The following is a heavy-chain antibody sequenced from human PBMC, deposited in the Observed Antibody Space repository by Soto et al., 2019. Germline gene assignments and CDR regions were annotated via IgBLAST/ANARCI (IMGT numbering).Heavy chain of an antibody. D-gene: IGHD3-9*01. CDR2: MHPNTGNT. CDR3: ARETGDTGLDY. Sequence: ASVKVSCKASGYIFTSYEINWVRQATGQGLEWMGRMHPNTGNTIYAQKFQGRVTMTRNTSISTAYMELSSLTSEDTAIFYCARETGDTGLDYWGQGALVTVSS. V-gene: IGHV1-8*01. J-gene: IGHJ4*02. CDR1: GYIFTSYE.